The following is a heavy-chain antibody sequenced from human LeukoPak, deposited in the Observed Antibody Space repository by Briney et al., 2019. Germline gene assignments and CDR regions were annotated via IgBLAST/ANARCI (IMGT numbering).Heavy chain of an antibody. D-gene: IGHD4-23*01. Sequence: GGSLRLSCAASGFTFSSYGMHWVRQAPGKGLEWVAFVSCDGGNKYYVDSVKGRFTISRDNSKNTLYLQMNSLRAEDTAVYYCARLYGANVGYLDYWGQGTLVTVSS. CDR1: GFTFSSYG. CDR3: ARLYGANVGYLDY. J-gene: IGHJ4*02. CDR2: VSCDGGNK. V-gene: IGHV3-30*03.